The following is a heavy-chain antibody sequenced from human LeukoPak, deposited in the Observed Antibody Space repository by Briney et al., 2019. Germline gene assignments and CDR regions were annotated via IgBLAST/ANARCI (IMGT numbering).Heavy chain of an antibody. CDR2: INHSGST. Sequence: PLETLSLTCAVYGGSFSGYYWSWIRQPPGKGLEGIGEINHSGSTNYNPSLKSRVTISVDTSKNQFSLKLSSVTAADTAVYYCARGTYYDFWSGYYTGMGDFDYWGQGTLVTVSS. CDR3: ARGTYYDFWSGYYTGMGDFDY. J-gene: IGHJ4*02. CDR1: GGSFSGYY. D-gene: IGHD3-3*01. V-gene: IGHV4-34*01.